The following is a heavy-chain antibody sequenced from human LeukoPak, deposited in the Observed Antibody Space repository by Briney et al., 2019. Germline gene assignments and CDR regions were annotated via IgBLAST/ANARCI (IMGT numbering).Heavy chain of an antibody. J-gene: IGHJ6*03. V-gene: IGHV4-4*07. D-gene: IGHD1-26*01. CDR1: VDSMHSYY. CDR3: AREKSGTLTRAYYYIDV. CDR2: AYSEVNA. Sequence: NPSETLSLTCTVSVDSMHSYYWSWIRQSPEKGLEWIGRAYSEVNAYSTPSLQSRVAISVDKSNNQFSLDLASVTAADTALSYCAREKSGTLTRAYYYIDVWGKGITVTVSS.